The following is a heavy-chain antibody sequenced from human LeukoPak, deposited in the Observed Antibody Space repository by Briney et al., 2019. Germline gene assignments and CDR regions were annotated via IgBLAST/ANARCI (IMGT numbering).Heavy chain of an antibody. CDR2: INPNSGGT. CDR3: AGAESYYYYYGMDV. CDR1: GYTFTGYY. V-gene: IGHV1-2*04. Sequence: ASVKVSCKASGYTFTGYYMHWVRQAPGQGLEWMGWINPNSGGTNYAQKFQGWVTMTRDTSISTAYMELSRLRSDDTAVYYCAGAESYYYYYGMDVWGQGTTVTVSS. J-gene: IGHJ6*02.